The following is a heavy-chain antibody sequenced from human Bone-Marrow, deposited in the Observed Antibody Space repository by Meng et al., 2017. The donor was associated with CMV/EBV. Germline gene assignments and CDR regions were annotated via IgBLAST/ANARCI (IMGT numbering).Heavy chain of an antibody. Sequence: GESLKISCAASGFSVSGNYMNWVRQAPGKGLVWVSRINSDGSSTNYADSVKGRFTISRDNAENTLYLQMNSLRAEDTAVYYCARRVVVPAAPYYFDSWGQGTLVTVSS. CDR1: GFSVSGNY. CDR2: INSDGSST. D-gene: IGHD2-2*01. J-gene: IGHJ4*02. CDR3: ARRVVVPAAPYYFDS. V-gene: IGHV3-74*01.